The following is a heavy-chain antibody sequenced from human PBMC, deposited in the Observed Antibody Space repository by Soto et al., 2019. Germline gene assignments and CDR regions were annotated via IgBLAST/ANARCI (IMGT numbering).Heavy chain of an antibody. Sequence: ASVKVSCKASGYPFTSYGINWVRQAPGQGLEWMGWISAYNGIANYAQKFKGRVTITADKSTSTAYMELSSLRSEDTAVYYFARDPHNFCSGGSCSAETFYYYYYGMDVWGQGTTVTVSS. D-gene: IGHD2-15*01. CDR2: ISAYNGIA. CDR3: ARDPHNFCSGGSCSAETFYYYYYGMDV. V-gene: IGHV1-18*01. J-gene: IGHJ6*02. CDR1: GYPFTSYG.